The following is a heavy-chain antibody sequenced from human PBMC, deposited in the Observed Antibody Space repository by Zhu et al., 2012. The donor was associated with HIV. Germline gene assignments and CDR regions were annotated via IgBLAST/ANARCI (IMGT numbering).Heavy chain of an antibody. CDR3: ARRGYDTPFDY. V-gene: IGHV4-39*01. D-gene: IGHD3-9*01. Sequence: QVQLQESGPGLVKPSETLSLTCTVSGGSISSSSYYWGWIRQPPGKGLEWIGSIYYSGSTYYNPSLKSRVTISVDTSKNQFSLKLSSVTAADTAVYYCARRGYDTPFDYWGQGPWSPSPQ. CDR2: IYYSGST. CDR1: GGSISSSSYY. J-gene: IGHJ4*01.